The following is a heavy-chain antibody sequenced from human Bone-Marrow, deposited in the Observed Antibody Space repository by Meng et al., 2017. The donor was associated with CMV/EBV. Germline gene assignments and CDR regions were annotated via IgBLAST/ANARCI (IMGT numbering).Heavy chain of an antibody. V-gene: IGHV1-2*02. Sequence: ASVKVSCKASGYTFTGYYMHWVRQAPGQGLEWMGWINPNSGGTNYAQKFQGRVTMTRDTSISTAYMELSRLRSDDTAVYYCARLGYCSSTSCQDLDYWGQGTLVTVPS. CDR2: INPNSGGT. J-gene: IGHJ4*02. D-gene: IGHD2-2*01. CDR3: ARLGYCSSTSCQDLDY. CDR1: GYTFTGYY.